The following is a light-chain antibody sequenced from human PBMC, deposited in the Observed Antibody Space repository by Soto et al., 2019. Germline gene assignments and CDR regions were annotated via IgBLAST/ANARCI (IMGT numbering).Light chain of an antibody. Sequence: DIALTQSHETLSLSPGERATLSCRASRSVPNDYVSWYQQKPCQPPRLLVFRASNRAAGIPDRFSGSGSGTDFTLTITRLEPEDSAVYFCQQYTGPPTTFGQRTKV. CDR2: RAS. J-gene: IGKJ1*01. CDR3: QQYTGPPTT. CDR1: RSVPNDY. V-gene: IGKV3-20*01.